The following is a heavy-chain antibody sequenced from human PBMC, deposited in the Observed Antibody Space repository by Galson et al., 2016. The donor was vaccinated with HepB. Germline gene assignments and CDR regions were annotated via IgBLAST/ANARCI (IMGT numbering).Heavy chain of an antibody. CDR1: GFTFNNAW. CDR2: IKSKDAGGTT. D-gene: IGHD1-1*01. J-gene: IGHJ4*02. V-gene: IGHV3-15*01. CDR3: TTEGWSDAQFFDY. Sequence: SLRLSCAASGFTFNNAWVNWVRQAPGKGLEWVGRIKSKDAGGTTDYAAPVKGRFSVSRDDSENTLYLQMNRLKTEDTAVYYCTTEGWSDAQFFDYWGQGTLVTVSS.